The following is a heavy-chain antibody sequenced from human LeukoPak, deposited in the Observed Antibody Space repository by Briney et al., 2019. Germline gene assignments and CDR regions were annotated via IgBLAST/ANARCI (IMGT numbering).Heavy chain of an antibody. V-gene: IGHV4-61*01. Sequence: TSETLSLTCTVSGGSVSSGSYYWSWIRQPPGKGLEWIGYIYYSGSTNYNPSLKSRVTISVDTSKNQFSLKLSSVTAADTAVYYCARTPWASHFDYWGQGTLVTVSS. CDR1: GGSVSSGSYY. CDR3: ARTPWASHFDY. J-gene: IGHJ4*02. CDR2: IYYSGST. D-gene: IGHD2-15*01.